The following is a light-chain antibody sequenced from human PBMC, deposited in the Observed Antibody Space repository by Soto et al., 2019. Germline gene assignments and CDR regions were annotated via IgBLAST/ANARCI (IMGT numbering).Light chain of an antibody. V-gene: IGKV1-12*01. J-gene: IGKJ4*01. CDR3: QQANSFLALT. CDR2: AAS. Sequence: DIQMTQSPSSVSASVGDRITITCRASQGISNWLAWYQQKPGKAPKLLIYAASSLQSGVPSRFSGSGSGTDFTLTINSLQPEDFATYYCQQANSFLALTFGGGTKVDIK. CDR1: QGISNW.